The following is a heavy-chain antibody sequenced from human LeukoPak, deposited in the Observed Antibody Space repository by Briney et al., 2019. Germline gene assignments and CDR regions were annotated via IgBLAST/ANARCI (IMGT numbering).Heavy chain of an antibody. Sequence: GGSPRLSCAASGFTFSSYGMHWVRQAPGKGLEWVAVIWYDGSKTYYADSVKGRFTISRDNAKNTLYLQMNSLRAEDTAVYYCARDLGRIVGATAPDYWGQGTLVTVSS. V-gene: IGHV3-33*01. D-gene: IGHD1-26*01. CDR2: IWYDGSKT. CDR1: GFTFSSYG. CDR3: ARDLGRIVGATAPDY. J-gene: IGHJ4*02.